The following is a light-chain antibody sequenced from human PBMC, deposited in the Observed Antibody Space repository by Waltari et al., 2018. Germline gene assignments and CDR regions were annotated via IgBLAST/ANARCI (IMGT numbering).Light chain of an antibody. J-gene: IGLJ1*01. CDR2: EVS. Sequence: QSALTQPPSASGSPGQSVTISCTGTSSDVGGYNYVSWYQQHPGKAPKLMIYEVSKRSSGVPGRCSGSKSGNTASLTVSGLQAEDEADYYCVSYAGINEHVFGTGTKVTVL. CDR3: VSYAGINEHV. CDR1: SSDVGGYNY. V-gene: IGLV2-8*01.